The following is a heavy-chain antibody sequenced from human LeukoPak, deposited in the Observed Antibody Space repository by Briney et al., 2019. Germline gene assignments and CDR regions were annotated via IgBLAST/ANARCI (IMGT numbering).Heavy chain of an antibody. D-gene: IGHD2-2*01. J-gene: IGHJ4*02. CDR1: GYTFTSYG. V-gene: IGHV1-18*01. Sequence: ASVKVSCKASGYTFTSYGISWVRQGPGQGLEWMGWISAYNGNTNYAQKLQGRVTMTTDTSTSTAYMELRSLRSDDTAVYYCARAVCSSTSCYGDYWGQGTLVTVSS. CDR2: ISAYNGNT. CDR3: ARAVCSSTSCYGDY.